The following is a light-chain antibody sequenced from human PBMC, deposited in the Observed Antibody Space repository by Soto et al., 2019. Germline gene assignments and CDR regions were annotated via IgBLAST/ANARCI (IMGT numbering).Light chain of an antibody. CDR1: SSDVGGYRY. CDR2: EVS. V-gene: IGLV2-14*01. Sequence: QSVLTQPASVSGSPGQSITISCTGTSSDVGGYRYVSWFQHHPGKAPKLIIYEVSNRPSGISDRFSGPKSGNTASLTISGLQAEDEADYYCNSYTSTTPYVFGTGTKVTVL. J-gene: IGLJ1*01. CDR3: NSYTSTTPYV.